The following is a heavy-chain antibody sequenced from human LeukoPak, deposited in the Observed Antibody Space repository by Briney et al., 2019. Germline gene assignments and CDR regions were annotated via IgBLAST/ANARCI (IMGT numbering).Heavy chain of an antibody. D-gene: IGHD3-9*01. V-gene: IGHV7-4-1*04. J-gene: IGHJ4*02. Sequence: ASVKVSCKASGYTFTSYAMNWVRQAPGQGLEWMGWINTNTGNPTYAQGFTGRFVFSLDTSVSMAYLQISSLKAEDTAVYYCARGCPAFDWLLPQGDFFDYWGQGTLVTVSS. CDR1: GYTFTSYA. CDR2: INTNTGNP. CDR3: ARGCPAFDWLLPQGDFFDY.